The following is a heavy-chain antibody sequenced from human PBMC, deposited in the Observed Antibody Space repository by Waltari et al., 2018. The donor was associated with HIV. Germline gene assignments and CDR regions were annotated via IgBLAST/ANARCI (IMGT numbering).Heavy chain of an antibody. V-gene: IGHV1-3*01. CDR3: ASYSSSWYAPRGYYYFDY. CDR2: INAGNGNT. J-gene: IGHJ4*02. D-gene: IGHD6-13*01. CDR1: YA. Sequence: YAMHWVRQAPGQRLEWMGWINAGNGNTKYSQKFQGRVTITRDTSASTAYMELSSLRSEDTAVYYCASYSSSWYAPRGYYYFDYWGQGTLVTVSS.